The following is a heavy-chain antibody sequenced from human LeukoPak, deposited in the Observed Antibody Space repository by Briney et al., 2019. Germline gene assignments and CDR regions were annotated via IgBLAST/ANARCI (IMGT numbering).Heavy chain of an antibody. J-gene: IGHJ4*02. D-gene: IGHD3-10*01. V-gene: IGHV4-30-4*07. CDR2: IYYSGST. CDR1: GGSISSGGYS. Sequence: PSQTLSLTCAVSGGSISSGGYSWSWIRQPPGKGLEWIGYIYYSGSTNYNPSLKSRVTISVDTSKNQSSLKLSSVTAADTAVYYCARGLGPYHYWGQGTLVTVSS. CDR3: ARGLGPYHY.